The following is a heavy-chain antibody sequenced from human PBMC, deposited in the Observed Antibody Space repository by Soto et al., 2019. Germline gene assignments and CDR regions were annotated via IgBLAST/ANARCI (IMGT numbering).Heavy chain of an antibody. CDR2: IRSKGNSYAT. J-gene: IGHJ5*02. D-gene: IGHD2-2*01. Sequence: EAQLVESGGGLVQPGGSLKLSCAASGFAFSGSALHWVRQASGKGLEWVGRIRSKGNSYATAYAASVKGRFTISRDDSKNTAYLQMNSLKTEDTAVYYCTLGYCISTNCYPRFDPWGQGTLVTVSS. CDR3: TLGYCISTNCYPRFDP. CDR1: GFAFSGSA. V-gene: IGHV3-73*01.